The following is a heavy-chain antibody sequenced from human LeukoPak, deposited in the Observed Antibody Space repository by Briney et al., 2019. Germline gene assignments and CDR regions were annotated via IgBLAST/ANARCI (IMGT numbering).Heavy chain of an antibody. CDR1: GFTFSNYN. J-gene: IGHJ4*02. D-gene: IGHD5-12*01. V-gene: IGHV3-21*01. CDR2: ITSSGTYT. Sequence: TGGSLRLSCADSGFTFSNYNMNWVRQAPGKAIEWVSSITSSGTYTFYADSVKGRFTISRDNAKNSLYLQVDSLGPEDTAVYYCARDVTEWLQYFDYWGQGTLVTVSS. CDR3: ARDVTEWLQYFDY.